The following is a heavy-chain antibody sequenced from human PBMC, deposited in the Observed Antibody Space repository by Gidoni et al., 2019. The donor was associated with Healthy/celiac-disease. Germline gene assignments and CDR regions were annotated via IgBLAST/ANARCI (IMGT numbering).Heavy chain of an antibody. CDR3: ARNVLRFLDWRGFDP. J-gene: IGHJ5*02. V-gene: IGHV4-34*01. Sequence: QVQLQQWGAGLLKPSETLSLTCAVYGWSFSGSYWSWIRQPPGKGLEWIGEINHSGSTNYNPSLKSRVTISVDTSKNQFSLKLSSVTAADTAVYYCARNVLRFLDWRGFDPWGQGTLVTVSS. CDR1: GWSFSGSY. D-gene: IGHD3-3*01. CDR2: INHSGST.